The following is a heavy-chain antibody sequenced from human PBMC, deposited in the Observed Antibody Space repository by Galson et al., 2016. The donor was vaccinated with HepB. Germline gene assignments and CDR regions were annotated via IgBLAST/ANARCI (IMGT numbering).Heavy chain of an antibody. V-gene: IGHV3-23*01. D-gene: IGHD1-26*01. CDR1: GFTFSNYA. CDR3: AKDLVGATNYYYYYGLDV. Sequence: SLRLSCAASGFTFSNYAMSWVRQAPGKGLEWVSVISGSAGSAYYADSVKGRFTISRDNSKNTLSLQMNSLRAEDTAVYYCAKDLVGATNYYYYYGLDVWGQGTTVTVSS. CDR2: ISGSAGSA. J-gene: IGHJ6*02.